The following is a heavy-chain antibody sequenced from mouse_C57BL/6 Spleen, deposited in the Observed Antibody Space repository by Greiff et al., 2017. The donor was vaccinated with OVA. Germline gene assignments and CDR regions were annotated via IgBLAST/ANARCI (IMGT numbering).Heavy chain of an antibody. V-gene: IGHV5-6*02. CDR1: GFTFSSYG. J-gene: IGHJ1*03. Sequence: EVMLVESGGDLVKPGGSLKLSCAASGFTFSSYGMSWVRQTPDKRLEWVATISSCGSYTSSPDSVKGRFTISSANAKNTLYLQMSSLKSEDTAMEYCARHSITTVVEGYCDVWGTGTTVTVAS. CDR3: ARHSITTVVEGYCDV. CDR2: ISSCGSYT. D-gene: IGHD1-1*01.